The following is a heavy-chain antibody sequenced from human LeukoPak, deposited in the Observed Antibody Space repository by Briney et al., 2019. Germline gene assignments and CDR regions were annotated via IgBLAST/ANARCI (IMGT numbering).Heavy chain of an antibody. Sequence: QSGGSLRLSCAASGFTFSSYWMNWVRQAPGKGLEWVANIKQDGSKKYYGDSVKGRFTISRDNAKNTLYLQMNSLRAEDTAVYYCARDGITMVRGVTVFDYWGQGSLVTVSS. J-gene: IGHJ4*02. CDR3: ARDGITMVRGVTVFDY. V-gene: IGHV3-7*01. CDR2: IKQDGSKK. CDR1: GFTFSSYW. D-gene: IGHD3-10*01.